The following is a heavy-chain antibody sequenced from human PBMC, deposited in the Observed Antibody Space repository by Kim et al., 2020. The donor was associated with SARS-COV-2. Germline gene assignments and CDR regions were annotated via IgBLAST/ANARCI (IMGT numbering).Heavy chain of an antibody. V-gene: IGHV3-23*01. J-gene: IGHJ6*01. CDR1: GFTFSSYA. CDR3: AKKNCRGTTCSIEGGHGMAV. CDR2: IGGSGVTT. D-gene: IGHD2-15*01. Sequence: GGSLRLSCAASGFTFSSYAMRWVRQAPGKGLEWVLSIGGSGVTTYYADSVKGRHTISRDNSKNTVYLQMNSLRVEDTAVYYCAKKNCRGTTCSIEGGHGMAVWGQEATVAVSS.